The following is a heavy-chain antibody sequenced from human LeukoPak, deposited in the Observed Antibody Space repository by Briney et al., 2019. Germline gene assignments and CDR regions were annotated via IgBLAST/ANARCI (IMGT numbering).Heavy chain of an antibody. Sequence: GGSLRLSCEASGLIFSDYWMSWVRQAPGKGLEWVANIKHDGSATFYVDSVKGRFTVSRDNAKNSVYLHLNSLRDEDTAVYYCARASTGRSRDYWGQGTLVTVSS. D-gene: IGHD2-2*01. CDR1: GLIFSDYW. CDR2: IKHDGSAT. J-gene: IGHJ4*02. CDR3: ARASTGRSRDY. V-gene: IGHV3-7*01.